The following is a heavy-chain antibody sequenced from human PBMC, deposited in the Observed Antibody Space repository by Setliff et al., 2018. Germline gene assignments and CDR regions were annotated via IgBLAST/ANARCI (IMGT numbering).Heavy chain of an antibody. CDR2: IYYSGST. CDR3: ARSRTIAVKGGVFAV. Sequence: SETLSLTCSVSGASISSDGYYWSWIRQYPGKGLEWIGYIYYSGSTYYNPSLKSRVTISLYTSENQFSLELTSVTTADTAVYYCARSRTIAVKGGVFAVWGRGTLVPVSS. J-gene: IGHJ2*01. V-gene: IGHV4-31*03. D-gene: IGHD6-19*01. CDR1: GASISSDGYY.